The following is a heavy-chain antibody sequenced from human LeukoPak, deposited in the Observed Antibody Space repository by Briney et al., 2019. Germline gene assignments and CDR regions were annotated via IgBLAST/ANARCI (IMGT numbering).Heavy chain of an antibody. D-gene: IGHD3-16*01. CDR2: IIPILGIA. Sequence: SVKVSCKASGGTFSSYAISWVRQAPGQGLEWMGRIIPILGIANYAQKFQGRVTITADKSTSTAYMELSSLRSEDTAVYYCARDFFGHDYVWGSYRSTNMDVWGQGTTVTVSS. CDR3: ARDFFGHDYVWGSYRSTNMDV. CDR1: GGTFSSYA. V-gene: IGHV1-69*04. J-gene: IGHJ6*02.